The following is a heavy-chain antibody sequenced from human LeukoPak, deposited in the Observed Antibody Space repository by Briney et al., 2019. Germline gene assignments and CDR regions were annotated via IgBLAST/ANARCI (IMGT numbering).Heavy chain of an antibody. J-gene: IGHJ4*02. V-gene: IGHV3-48*03. Sequence: GWSVTLSCVASRLIFNHYEMNWLRQAPAKGLDGVSYISGSGSNTYYADSVKGRFTISRDKVNYSLNLQMNSLRAEDRGVYYCTRADWYGGISYNWGQGTLVTVSS. CDR1: RLIFNHYE. CDR2: ISGSGSNT. CDR3: TRADWYGGISYN. D-gene: IGHD3-9*01.